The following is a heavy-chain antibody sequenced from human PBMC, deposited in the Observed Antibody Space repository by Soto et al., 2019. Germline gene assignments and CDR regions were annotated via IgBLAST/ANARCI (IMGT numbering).Heavy chain of an antibody. CDR3: AKRDTSSWPRGAFDI. J-gene: IGHJ3*02. CDR2: ISGSGGST. V-gene: IGHV3-23*01. CDR1: GFTFSSYA. Sequence: EVQLLESGGGLVQPGGSLRLSCAASGFTFSSYAMTWVRQAPGKGLEWVTGISGSGGSTYYADSVKGRFTISRDTSKSTLYLQMKSRRAEDTAVYYCAKRDTSSWPRGAFDIWGQGTMISVSS. D-gene: IGHD6-13*01.